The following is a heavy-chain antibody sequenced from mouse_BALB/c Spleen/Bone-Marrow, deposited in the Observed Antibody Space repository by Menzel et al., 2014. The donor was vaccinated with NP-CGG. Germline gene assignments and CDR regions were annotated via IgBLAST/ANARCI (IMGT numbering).Heavy chain of an antibody. CDR1: GYSITSDYA. CDR2: ISYSGST. D-gene: IGHD2-14*01. CDR3: ARGTLRGALDY. V-gene: IGHV3-2*02. J-gene: IGHJ4*01. Sequence: EVKLMESGPGLVKPSQSLSLTCTVTGYSITSDYAWNWIRQFPGNKLEWMGYISYSGSTIYNPSLKSRISLTRDTSRNLFFLQLNSVTTEDTATYYCARGTLRGALDYWGQGTSVTVSS.